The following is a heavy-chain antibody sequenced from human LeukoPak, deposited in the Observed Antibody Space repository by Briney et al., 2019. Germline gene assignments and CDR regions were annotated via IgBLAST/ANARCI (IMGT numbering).Heavy chain of an antibody. Sequence: QTGGSLRLSCAASGFTFSKFPMGWVRQAPGRGLEWVSAISASGDVTFYADSLRGRFTISRDNSKSTLYLQMNGLRAEDTAIFYCAKSLFTSATGTGRAFHIWGQGTMVTVSS. CDR2: ISASGDVT. D-gene: IGHD1-1*01. CDR1: GFTFSKFP. J-gene: IGHJ3*02. CDR3: AKSLFTSATGTGRAFHI. V-gene: IGHV3-23*01.